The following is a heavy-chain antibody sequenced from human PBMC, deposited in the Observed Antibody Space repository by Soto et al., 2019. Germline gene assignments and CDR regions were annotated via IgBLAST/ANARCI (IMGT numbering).Heavy chain of an antibody. CDR1: GGSISSGDYY. Sequence: QVQLQESGPGLVKPSQTLSLTCTVSGGSISSGDYYWSWIRQPPGKGLEWIGYIYYSGSTYYNPSIKSGGTISVDTSKNQCSLKLSSVTAADTAVYYCARARGARYFDYWGQGTLVTVSS. CDR2: IYYSGST. D-gene: IGHD2-15*01. CDR3: ARARGARYFDY. J-gene: IGHJ4*02. V-gene: IGHV4-30-4*01.